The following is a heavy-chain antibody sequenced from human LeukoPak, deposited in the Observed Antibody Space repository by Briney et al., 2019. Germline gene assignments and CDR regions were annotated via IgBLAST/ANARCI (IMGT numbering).Heavy chain of an antibody. CDR2: ISGSGGST. V-gene: IGHV3-23*01. CDR1: GFTFSSYA. CDR3: AKVTWGIPHNYYFDY. Sequence: PGGSLRLSCAASGFTFSSYAMSWVRQAPGKGLEWVSAISGSGGSTYYADSVKGRFTISRDNSKNTLYLQMNSLRAEDTAVYYCAKVTWGIPHNYYFDYWGQGTLVTVSS. J-gene: IGHJ4*02. D-gene: IGHD1-1*01.